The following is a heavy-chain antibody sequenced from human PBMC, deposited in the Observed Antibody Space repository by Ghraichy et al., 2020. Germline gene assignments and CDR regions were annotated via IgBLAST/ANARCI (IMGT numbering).Heavy chain of an antibody. V-gene: IGHV3-21*01. CDR2: ISSSSSYI. Sequence: GGSLRLSCAASGFTFSSYSMNWVRQAPGKGLEWVSSISSSSSYIYYADSVKGRFTISRDNAKNSLYLQMNSLRAEDTAVYYCARARDRHHTVTTVPDYYYYGMDVWGQGTTVTVSS. CDR3: ARARDRHHTVTTVPDYYYYGMDV. J-gene: IGHJ6*02. CDR1: GFTFSSYS. D-gene: IGHD4-11*01.